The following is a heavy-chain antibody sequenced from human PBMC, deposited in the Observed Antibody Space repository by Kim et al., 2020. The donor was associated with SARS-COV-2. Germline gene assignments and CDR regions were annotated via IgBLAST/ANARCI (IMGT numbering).Heavy chain of an antibody. D-gene: IGHD6-19*01. V-gene: IGHV3-23*01. Sequence: ADSGKGRFTISRDNAKNTLYLQMNSLRAEDTAVYYCASNTPVAGGYYFDYWGQGTLVTVSS. J-gene: IGHJ4*02. CDR3: ASNTPVAGGYYFDY.